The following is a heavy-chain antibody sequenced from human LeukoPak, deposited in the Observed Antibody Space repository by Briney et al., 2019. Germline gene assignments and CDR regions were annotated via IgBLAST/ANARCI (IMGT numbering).Heavy chain of an antibody. CDR2: ILPDSGAT. J-gene: IGHJ5*02. CDR1: GYTFTDYGYY. CDR3: ARGGGGNWGWDWFDP. Sequence: ASVRVSCKASGYTFTDYGYYIHWVRQAPGQGLEWMGWILPDSGATNTPQKFLGRVTMTRDTSTTTAYMELKSLKSDDTAIYFCARGGGGNWGWDWFDPWGQGTLVTVSS. V-gene: IGHV1-2*02. D-gene: IGHD2-21*01.